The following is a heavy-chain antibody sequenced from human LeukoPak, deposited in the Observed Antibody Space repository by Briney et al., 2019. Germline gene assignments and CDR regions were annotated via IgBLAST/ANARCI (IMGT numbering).Heavy chain of an antibody. V-gene: IGHV3-23*01. CDR2: ISGSGGST. CDR1: GFTFSSYA. Sequence: SGGSLRLSCAASGFTFSSYAMSWVRQASGKGLEWVSAISGSGGSTYYADSVKGRFTISRDNSKNTLYLQMNSLRAEDTAVYYCAKDLGYSGYDAIDYWGQGTLVTVSS. D-gene: IGHD5-12*01. CDR3: AKDLGYSGYDAIDY. J-gene: IGHJ4*02.